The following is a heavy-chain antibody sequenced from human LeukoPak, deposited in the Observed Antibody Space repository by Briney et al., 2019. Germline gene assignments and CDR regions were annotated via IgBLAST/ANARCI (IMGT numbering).Heavy chain of an antibody. CDR1: GGSLIGSY. J-gene: IGHJ4*02. Sequence: SQTLSLTCTVSGGSLIGSYWSWIRQPPGKGLEWIAYMYNSGSTNYNPSLKGRVTISIDTSKNQFSLKLSSLTAADTAIYYCARGIESYGDYGYWGQGILVTVSS. CDR3: ARGIESYGDYGY. CDR2: MYNSGST. D-gene: IGHD4-17*01. V-gene: IGHV4-59*01.